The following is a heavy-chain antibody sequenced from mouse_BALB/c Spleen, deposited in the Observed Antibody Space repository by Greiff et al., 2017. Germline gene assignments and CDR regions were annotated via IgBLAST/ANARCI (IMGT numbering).Heavy chain of an antibody. CDR2: ISNGGGST. J-gene: IGHJ3*01. V-gene: IGHV5-12-2*01. CDR1: GFTFSSYT. D-gene: IGHD2-2*01. Sequence: EVKVEESGGGLVQPGGSLKLSCAASGFTFSSYTMSWVRQTPEKRLEWVAYISNGGGSTYYPDTVKGRFTISRDNAKNTLYLQMSSLKSEDTAMYYCARQGYDVAYWGQGTLVTVSA. CDR3: ARQGYDVAY.